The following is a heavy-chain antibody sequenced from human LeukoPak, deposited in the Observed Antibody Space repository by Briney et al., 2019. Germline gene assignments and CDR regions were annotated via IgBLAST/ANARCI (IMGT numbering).Heavy chain of an antibody. J-gene: IGHJ6*03. CDR2: IIPIFGNA. Sequence: SVKVSCKASGGTFSSYAISWVRQAPGQGLEWMGGIIPIFGNANYAQKFQGRVTITADESTSTAYMELSSLRSEDTAVYDCARVQSTRVRGGYYMDFWGKGTTVTISS. CDR3: ARVQSTRVRGGYYMDF. D-gene: IGHD3-10*01. CDR1: GGTFSSYA. V-gene: IGHV1-69*13.